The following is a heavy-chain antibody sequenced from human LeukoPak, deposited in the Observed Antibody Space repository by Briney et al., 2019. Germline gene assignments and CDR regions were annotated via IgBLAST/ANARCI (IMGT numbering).Heavy chain of an antibody. CDR2: IYYSGST. J-gene: IGHJ4*02. CDR3: ARHPPRITIFGRRSYYFDY. Sequence: GSLRLSCAASGFTFSSYSMNWVRQAPGKGLEWIGSIYYSGSTYYNPSLKSRVTISVDTSKNQFSLKLSSVTAADTAVYYCARHPPRITIFGRRSYYFDYWGQGTLVTVSS. D-gene: IGHD3-3*01. CDR1: GFTFSSYSMN. V-gene: IGHV4-39*01.